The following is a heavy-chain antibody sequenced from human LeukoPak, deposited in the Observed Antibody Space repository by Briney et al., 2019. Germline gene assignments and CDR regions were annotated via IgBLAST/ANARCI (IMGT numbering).Heavy chain of an antibody. CDR1: GGSFSGYY. Sequence: SETLSLTCAVYGGSFSGYYWSWIRQPPGKGLEWIGEINHSGSTNYNPSLKSRVTISVDTSKNQFSLKLSSVTAADTAVYYCARVLTHSSSWYGAFDIWGQGTMVTVSS. CDR2: INHSGST. D-gene: IGHD6-13*01. CDR3: ARVLTHSSSWYGAFDI. J-gene: IGHJ3*02. V-gene: IGHV4-34*01.